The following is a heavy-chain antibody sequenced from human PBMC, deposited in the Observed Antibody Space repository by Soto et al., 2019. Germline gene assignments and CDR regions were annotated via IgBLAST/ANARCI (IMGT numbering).Heavy chain of an antibody. CDR2: ISSTTNYI. V-gene: IGHV3-21*06. CDR3: ARESEDLTSNFDY. Sequence: PGGSLGLCCAASGVTFTRYSMNWVRQAPGKGLEWVSSISSTTNYIYYGDSMKGRFTISRDNAKNSLYLEMNSLRAEDTAVYYCARESEDLTSNFDYWGQGTLVTVSS. J-gene: IGHJ4*02. CDR1: GVTFTRYS.